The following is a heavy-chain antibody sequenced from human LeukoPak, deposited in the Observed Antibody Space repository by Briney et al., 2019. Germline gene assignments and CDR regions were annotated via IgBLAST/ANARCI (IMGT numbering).Heavy chain of an antibody. CDR3: AKTPIWWDYYYGMDV. J-gene: IGHJ6*02. CDR2: LVYDARSD. D-gene: IGHD5-12*01. CDR1: GFPFSSYG. Sequence: GGSLRLSCAASGFPFSSYGMHWVRQAPGKGLEWVARLVYDARSDYANSVKGRFSISRDDSKNTLYLQMNSLRAEDTAVYYCAKTPIWWDYYYGMDVWGQGTTVTVSS. V-gene: IGHV3-30*02.